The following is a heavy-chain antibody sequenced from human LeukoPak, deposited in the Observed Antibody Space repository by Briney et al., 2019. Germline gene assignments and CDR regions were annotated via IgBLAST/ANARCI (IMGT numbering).Heavy chain of an antibody. CDR2: IIPIFGTA. Sequence: ASVKVSCKASVGTFSSYAISWVRQAPGQGREWMGGIIPIFGTANYAQKFQGRVTITTDESTSTAYMELSSLRSEDTAVYYCARVATGDFFYFDYWGQGTLVTVSS. D-gene: IGHD7-27*01. V-gene: IGHV1-69*05. CDR3: ARVATGDFFYFDY. J-gene: IGHJ4*02. CDR1: VGTFSSYA.